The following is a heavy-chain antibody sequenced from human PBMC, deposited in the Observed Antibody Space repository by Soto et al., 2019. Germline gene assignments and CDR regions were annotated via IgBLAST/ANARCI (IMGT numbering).Heavy chain of an antibody. D-gene: IGHD4-17*01. CDR2: ISYDGSNK. CDR3: AREMAQTTVTTGPFDY. J-gene: IGHJ4*02. CDR1: GFTFSSYA. Sequence: QVQLVESGGGVVQPGRSLRLSCAASGFTFSSYAMHWVRQAPGKGLEWVAVISYDGSNKYYADSVKGRFTISRDNSKNTLYLQMNRLRAEDTAVYYCAREMAQTTVTTGPFDYWGQGTLVTVSS. V-gene: IGHV3-30-3*01.